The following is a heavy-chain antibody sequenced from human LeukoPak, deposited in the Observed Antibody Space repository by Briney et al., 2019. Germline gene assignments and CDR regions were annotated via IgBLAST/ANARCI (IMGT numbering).Heavy chain of an antibody. CDR2: IGSSSSTI. CDR3: ARRGYGSSGYTNWFDP. Sequence: GGSLRLSCAASGFTFSSYSMNWVRQAPGKGLEWISYIGSSSSTIYSADSVKGRFTISRDNAKNSLYLQMNSLRDEDTAVYYCARRGYGSSGYTNWFDPWGQGTLVTVSS. D-gene: IGHD3-22*01. V-gene: IGHV3-48*02. CDR1: GFTFSSYS. J-gene: IGHJ5*02.